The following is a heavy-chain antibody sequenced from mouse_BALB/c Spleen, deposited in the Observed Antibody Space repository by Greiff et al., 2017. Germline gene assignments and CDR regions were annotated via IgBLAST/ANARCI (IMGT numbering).Heavy chain of an antibody. J-gene: IGHJ4*01. CDR1: GFTFSSFG. D-gene: IGHD2-14*01. CDR3: ARWEVGRGNAMDD. Sequence: EVKLMESGGGLVQPGGSRKLSCAASGFTFSSFGMHWVRQAPEKGLEWVAYISSGSSTIYYADTVKGRFTISRDNPKNTLFLQMTSLRSEDTAMYYCARWEVGRGNAMDDWGQGTTVTVSS. V-gene: IGHV5-17*02. CDR2: ISSGSSTI.